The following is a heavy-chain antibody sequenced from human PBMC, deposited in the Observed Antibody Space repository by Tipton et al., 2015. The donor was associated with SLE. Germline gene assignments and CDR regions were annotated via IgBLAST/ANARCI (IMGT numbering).Heavy chain of an antibody. Sequence: GLVKPSETLSLTCSVSGGSISGDSYYWNWIRQSPGKGLEWIGCVSYTGISNYNPSLKSRVTMLLDTSKNHFSLKLSSVTAADTAVYYCATDSDGFDFWGQGTLVTVSS. CDR3: ATDSDGFDF. V-gene: IGHV4-61*03. D-gene: IGHD5-24*01. J-gene: IGHJ4*02. CDR2: VSYTGIS. CDR1: GGSISGDSYY.